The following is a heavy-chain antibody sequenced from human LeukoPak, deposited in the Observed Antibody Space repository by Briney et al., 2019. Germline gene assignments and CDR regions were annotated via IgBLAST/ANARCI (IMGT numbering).Heavy chain of an antibody. V-gene: IGHV4-39*01. CDR2: IYYSGSA. J-gene: IGHJ4*02. CDR1: GGSISSNGYY. Sequence: KPSETLSLTCSVSGGSISSNGYYWGWIRQPPGKGLEWIGAIYYSGSAYYNPSLKSRVTISVDTSKNQFSLKVTSVTAADTAVYYRARAYGARPYYYFDYWGQGTLVTVSS. CDR3: ARAYGARPYYYFDY. D-gene: IGHD4-17*01.